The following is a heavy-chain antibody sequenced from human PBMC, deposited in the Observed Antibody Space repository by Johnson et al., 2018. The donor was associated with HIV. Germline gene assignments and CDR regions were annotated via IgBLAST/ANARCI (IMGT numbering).Heavy chain of an antibody. CDR1: GFSFSNYA. CDR3: ARALLDCSSGNCYSHDAFDI. V-gene: IGHV3-30*04. D-gene: IGHD2-15*01. J-gene: IGHJ3*02. Sequence: VQLVESGGGVVQPGRSLRLSCAASGFSFSNYAIEWVRQAPGKGLEWVALISYDGSDTYYADSVQGRFTISRDNSKNTRFLHMISLRAEDTAVYYCARALLDCSSGNCYSHDAFDIWGQGTMVTVSS. CDR2: ISYDGSDT.